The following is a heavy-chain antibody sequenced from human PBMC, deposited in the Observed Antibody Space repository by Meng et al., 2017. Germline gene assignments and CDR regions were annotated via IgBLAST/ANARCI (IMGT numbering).Heavy chain of an antibody. J-gene: IGHJ4*02. CDR2: MNHSGST. CDR1: GGSFSGYY. V-gene: IGHV4-34*01. CDR3: ARETYYYDRSGYYRFFDY. D-gene: IGHD3-22*01. Sequence: SETLSLTCAVYGGSFSGYYWSWIRQLPGKGLEWIGEMNHSGSTNYNPSLKSRVTISVDTSKNQFSLKLSSVTAADTAVYYCARETYYYDRSGYYRFFDYWGQGTLVTVSS.